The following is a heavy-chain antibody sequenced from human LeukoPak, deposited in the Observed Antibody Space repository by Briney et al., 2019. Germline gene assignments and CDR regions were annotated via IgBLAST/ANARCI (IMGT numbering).Heavy chain of an antibody. CDR2: ISYSGST. D-gene: IGHD6-19*01. CDR1: GGSISGYY. CDR3: ARDGRAGSLFAY. V-gene: IGHV4-59*01. Sequence: SETLTLTCTVSGGSISGYYWSWIRQPPGKGLEWVGYISYSGSTNYNPSLKSRVTISVDTSKNQFSLKLSSVTAADTAIYYCARDGRAGSLFAYWGQGTLVTVSS. J-gene: IGHJ4*02.